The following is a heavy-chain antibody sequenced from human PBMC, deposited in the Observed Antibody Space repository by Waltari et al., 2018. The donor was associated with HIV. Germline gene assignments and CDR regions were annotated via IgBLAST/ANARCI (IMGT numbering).Heavy chain of an antibody. CDR3: ARRGGYSYGVFDY. CDR2: IYYSGRT. D-gene: IGHD5-18*01. CDR1: GGSISRSSYY. Sequence: QLQLQESGPGLVKPSETLSLTCTVSGGSISRSSYYWGWIRQPPGKGLEWIGSIYYSGRTYYNPSLKSRVTISVDTSKNQFSLKLSSVTAADTAVYYCARRGGYSYGVFDYWGQGTLVTVSS. V-gene: IGHV4-39*01. J-gene: IGHJ4*02.